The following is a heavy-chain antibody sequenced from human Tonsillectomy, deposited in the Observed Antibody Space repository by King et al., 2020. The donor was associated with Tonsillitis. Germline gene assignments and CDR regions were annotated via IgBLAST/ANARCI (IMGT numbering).Heavy chain of an antibody. D-gene: IGHD6-13*01. CDR1: GGSISSRY. V-gene: IGHV4-59*08. J-gene: IGHJ4*02. CDR3: ARLGSSSWYSDY. CDR2: IYYSGST. Sequence: VQLQESGPGLVKSSETLSLTCTVSGGSISSRYWSWIRQPPGKGLEWLGYIYYSGSTNYNPSLKSRVSISVDTSKNQFSLKLSSVTAADTAVYYCARLGSSSWYSDYWGQGVLVTVSS.